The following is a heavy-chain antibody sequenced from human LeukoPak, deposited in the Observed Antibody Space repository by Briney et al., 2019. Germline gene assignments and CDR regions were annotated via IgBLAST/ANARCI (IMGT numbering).Heavy chain of an antibody. J-gene: IGHJ5*02. CDR3: ARDQRDSTTSYTWFDP. V-gene: IGHV1-2*02. CDR1: GYTFTAYY. D-gene: IGHD1-1*01. CDR2: INPNSGVT. Sequence: EASVKVSCKASGYTFTAYYMHWVRQAPGQGLEWMGWINPNSGVTNYAQKFQGRLTMTTDTSISTAYMELSRQTSDDTAVYYCARDQRDSTTSYTWFDPWGQGTLVIVFS.